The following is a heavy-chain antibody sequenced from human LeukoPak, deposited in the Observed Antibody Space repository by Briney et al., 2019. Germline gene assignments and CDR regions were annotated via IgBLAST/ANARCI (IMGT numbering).Heavy chain of an antibody. CDR2: IKQDGSEK. CDR1: GFTFSSYW. V-gene: IGHV3-7*01. CDR3: ARAPRRITGTTFAFDI. J-gene: IGHJ3*02. D-gene: IGHD1-7*01. Sequence: GGSLRLSCAASGFTFSSYWMSWVRQAPGKGLEWVANIKQDGSEKYYVDSVKGRFTISRDNAKNSPYLQMNSLRAEDTAVYYCARAPRRITGTTFAFDIWGQGTMVTVSS.